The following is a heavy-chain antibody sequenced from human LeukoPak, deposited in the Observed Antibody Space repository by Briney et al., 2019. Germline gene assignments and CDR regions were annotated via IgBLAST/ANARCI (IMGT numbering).Heavy chain of an antibody. Sequence: GGSLRLSCAASGFTFSSYAMSWVRQAPGKGLEWVSAISGSGGSTYYADSVKGRFTISRDNSKDTLYLQMNSLRAEDTAVYYCAKDSSSGYYYDFDYWGQGTLVTVSS. V-gene: IGHV3-23*01. CDR3: AKDSSSGYYYDFDY. CDR2: ISGSGGST. J-gene: IGHJ4*02. D-gene: IGHD3-22*01. CDR1: GFTFSSYA.